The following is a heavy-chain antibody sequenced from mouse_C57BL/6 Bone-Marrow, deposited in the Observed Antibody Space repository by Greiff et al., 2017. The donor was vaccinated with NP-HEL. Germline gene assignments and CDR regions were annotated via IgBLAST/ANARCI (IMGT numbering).Heavy chain of an antibody. CDR3: TTGTAQATVYFDY. CDR2: IDPENGDT. Sequence: EVQLQQSGAELVRPGASVKLSCTASGFNIKDDYMHWVKQRPEQGLEWIGWIDPENGDTEYASKFQGKATITADTSSNTAYLQLSSLTSEDTAVYYCTTGTAQATVYFDYWGQGTTLTVSS. CDR1: GFNIKDDY. J-gene: IGHJ2*01. D-gene: IGHD3-2*02. V-gene: IGHV14-4*01.